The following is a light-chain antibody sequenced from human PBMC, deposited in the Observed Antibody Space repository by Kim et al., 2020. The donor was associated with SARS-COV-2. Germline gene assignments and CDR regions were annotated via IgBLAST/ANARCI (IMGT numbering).Light chain of an antibody. Sequence: GDRVTITCRASQSISSWLAWYQQKPGKAPKLLIYDASSLESGVPSRFSGSGSGTEFTLTISSLQPDDFATYYCQQYNSFWTFGQGTKVEIK. CDR2: DAS. CDR1: QSISSW. V-gene: IGKV1-5*01. CDR3: QQYNSFWT. J-gene: IGKJ1*01.